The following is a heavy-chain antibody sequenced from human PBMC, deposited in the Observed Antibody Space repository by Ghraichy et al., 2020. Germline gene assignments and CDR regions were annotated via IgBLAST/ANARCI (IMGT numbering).Heavy chain of an antibody. J-gene: IGHJ4*02. CDR3: VRLVNGCPADS. D-gene: IGHD1-1*01. Sequence: SETLSLTCSDSGDSITGPSYHWGWIRQPPGKGLEWIASVYYTGNTYYSPSLRSRATIAVDTSKNQFSLKLISVTAADTAVYFCVRLVNGCPADSWGQGTLVTVSS. CDR2: VYYTGNT. CDR1: GDSITGPSYH. V-gene: IGHV4-39*01.